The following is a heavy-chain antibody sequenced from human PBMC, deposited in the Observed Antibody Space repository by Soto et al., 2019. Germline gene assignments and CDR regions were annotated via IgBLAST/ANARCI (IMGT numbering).Heavy chain of an antibody. CDR1: GFTFSSYA. CDR2: ISGSGGST. V-gene: IGHV3-23*01. D-gene: IGHD3-22*01. CDR3: AKAYYYDSSGYYPNWFDP. J-gene: IGHJ5*02. Sequence: GGSLRLSCAASGFTFSSYAMSWVRQAPGKGLEWVSAISGSGGSTYYADSVKGRFTISRDNSKNTLYLQMNSLRAEDTAVYYCAKAYYYDSSGYYPNWFDPCGQGTLVTVSS.